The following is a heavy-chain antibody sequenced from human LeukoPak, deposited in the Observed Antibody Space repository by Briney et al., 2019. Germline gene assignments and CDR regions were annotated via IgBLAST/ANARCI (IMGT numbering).Heavy chain of an antibody. CDR3: AKVAVGNYDFWSGYYPYFDY. J-gene: IGHJ4*02. CDR1: GFTFTRHI. D-gene: IGHD3-3*01. V-gene: IGHV3-23*01. Sequence: GGSLRLSCAASGFTFTRHIMSWVRQAPGKGLEWVSGISGSGGSTYYADSVKGRFTISRDNSKNTLYLQMNSLRAEDTAVYYCAKVAVGNYDFWSGYYPYFDYWGQGTLVTVSS. CDR2: ISGSGGST.